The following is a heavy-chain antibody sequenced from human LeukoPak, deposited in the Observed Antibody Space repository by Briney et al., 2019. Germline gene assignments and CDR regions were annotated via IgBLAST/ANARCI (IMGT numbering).Heavy chain of an antibody. V-gene: IGHV3-21*01. J-gene: IGHJ3*02. CDR1: GFTFSSYS. CDR2: VGSSSSYI. Sequence: GGSLRLSCAASGFTFSSYSMNWVRQAPGKGLEWVSSVGSSSSYIYYADSVKGRFTISRDNAKNSLYLQMNSLRAEDTAVYYCARASLYYDSSGYYPRDAFDIWGQGTMVTVSS. CDR3: ARASLYYDSSGYYPRDAFDI. D-gene: IGHD3-22*01.